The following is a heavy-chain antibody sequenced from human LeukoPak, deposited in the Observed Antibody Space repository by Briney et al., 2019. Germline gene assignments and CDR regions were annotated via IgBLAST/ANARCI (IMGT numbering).Heavy chain of an antibody. CDR2: IKQDGSEK. D-gene: IGHD6-6*01. V-gene: IGHV3-7*01. Sequence: GGSLRLSCAASGFTFSSYWMSWVRQAPGKGLEWVANIKQDGSEKYYVDSVKGRFTISRDNAKNSLYLQMNSLRAEDTAVYYCARPGGDSSSSKYYYYYMDVWGKGTTVTVSS. J-gene: IGHJ6*03. CDR1: GFTFSSYW. CDR3: ARPGGDSSSSKYYYYYMDV.